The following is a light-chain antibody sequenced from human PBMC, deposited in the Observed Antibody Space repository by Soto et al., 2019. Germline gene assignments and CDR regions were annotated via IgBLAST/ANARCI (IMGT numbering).Light chain of an antibody. CDR3: QEYGSSRT. CDR1: QSVTSSY. CDR2: GAS. J-gene: IGKJ1*01. V-gene: IGKV3-20*01. Sequence: EIVLTQSPGTMSLSPGERATLSCRASQSVTSSYLAWYQQKPGQAHRLLIYGASSRATGIPDRFSGSGSGTDFTLTIIRLEPEDFAVYYCQEYGSSRTFGQGTKVDIK.